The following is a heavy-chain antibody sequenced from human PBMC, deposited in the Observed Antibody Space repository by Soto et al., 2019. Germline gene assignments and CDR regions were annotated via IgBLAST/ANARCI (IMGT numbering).Heavy chain of an antibody. J-gene: IGHJ4*02. Sequence: QVQLVQSGAEVKKPGSSVKVSCKASGGTFSSYAISWVRQAPGQGLEWMGGINPNSGGTNYAQKFQGRVTMTRDTSISTAYMELSRLRSDDTAVYYCASGLGGYDPLAGGYWGQGTLVTVSS. CDR2: INPNSGGT. CDR3: ASGLGGYDPLAGGY. D-gene: IGHD5-12*01. V-gene: IGHV1-2*02. CDR1: GGTFSSYA.